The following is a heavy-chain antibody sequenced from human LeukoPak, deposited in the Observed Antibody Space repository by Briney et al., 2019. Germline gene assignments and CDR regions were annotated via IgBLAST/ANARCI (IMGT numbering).Heavy chain of an antibody. Sequence: PSETLSLICAVYGGSFSGYDWSWIREPPGKGLEWIGEINHSGSTNYNPSLKSRVTISVDTSKNQFSLKLTSVTAADTAVYYCARGPGPPDYWGQGTLVTVSS. CDR1: GGSFSGYD. V-gene: IGHV4-34*01. CDR2: INHSGST. CDR3: ARGPGPPDY. J-gene: IGHJ4*02.